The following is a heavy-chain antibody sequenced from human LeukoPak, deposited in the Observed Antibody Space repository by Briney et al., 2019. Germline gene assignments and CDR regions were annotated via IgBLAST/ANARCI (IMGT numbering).Heavy chain of an antibody. V-gene: IGHV3-7*01. Sequence: GGSLRLSCAASGFTFSSYWMSWVRQAPGKGLEGVANIKQDGSEKYYVDSVKGRFTISRDNAKNSLYLQMNSLRAEDTAVYYCASGPRSSDYYYYGMDVRGQGTTVTVSS. J-gene: IGHJ6*02. D-gene: IGHD6-6*01. CDR2: IKQDGSEK. CDR1: GFTFSSYW. CDR3: ASGPRSSDYYYYGMDV.